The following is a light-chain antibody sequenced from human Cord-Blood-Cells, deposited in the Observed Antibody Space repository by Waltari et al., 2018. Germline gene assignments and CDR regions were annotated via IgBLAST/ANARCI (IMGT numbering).Light chain of an antibody. V-gene: IGKV1-5*03. CDR2: KAS. J-gene: IGKJ1*01. Sequence: DIQMPQPPSTMSASVGDRVPITCRASQSISSWFAWYQQNPGKAPNLLIYKASSLESGVPSRFSGSGSGTEFTLTISSLQPDDFATYYCQQYNSYWTFGQGTKVEIK. CDR1: QSISSW. CDR3: QQYNSYWT.